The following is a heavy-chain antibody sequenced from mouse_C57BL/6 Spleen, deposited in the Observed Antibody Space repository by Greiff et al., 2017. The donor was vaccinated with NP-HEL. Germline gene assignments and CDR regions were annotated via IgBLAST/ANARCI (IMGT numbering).Heavy chain of an antibody. J-gene: IGHJ1*03. CDR2: IRNKANGYTT. CDR3: ARYGYVYFDV. CDR1: GFTFTDYY. Sequence: EVKVVESGGGLVQPGGSLSLSCAASGFTFTDYYMSWVRQPPGKALEWLGFIRNKANGYTTEYSASVKGRFTISRDNSQSILYLQMNALRAEDSATYYCARYGYVYFDVWGTGTTVTVSS. V-gene: IGHV7-3*01.